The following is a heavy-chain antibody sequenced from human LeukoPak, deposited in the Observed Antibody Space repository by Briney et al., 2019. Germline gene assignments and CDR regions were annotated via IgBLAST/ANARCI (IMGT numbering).Heavy chain of an antibody. CDR1: GGSFSGYY. CDR3: AREGPLAARPPIWGSYRPPFSYFDY. D-gene: IGHD3-16*02. CDR2: INHSGST. V-gene: IGHV4-34*01. J-gene: IGHJ4*02. Sequence: ASETLSLTCAAYGGSFSGYYWSWIRQPPGKGLEWIGEINHSGSTNYNPSLKSRVTISVDTSKNQFSLKLSSVTAADTAAYYCAREGPLAARPPIWGSYRPPFSYFDYWGQGTLVTVSS.